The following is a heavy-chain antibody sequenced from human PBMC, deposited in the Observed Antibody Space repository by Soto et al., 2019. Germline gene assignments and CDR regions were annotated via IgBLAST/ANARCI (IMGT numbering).Heavy chain of an antibody. Sequence: RRLSCTASGFTFGDYAMSWVRQAPGKGLEWVGFIRSKAYGGTTEYAASVKGRFTISRDDSKSIAYLQMNSLKTEDTAVYYCTREQQKTLVRGPGRGTHYYYYYGMDVWGQGTTVTVSS. V-gene: IGHV3-49*04. CDR3: TREQQKTLVRGPGRGTHYYYYYGMDV. CDR2: IRSKAYGGTT. D-gene: IGHD3-10*01. CDR1: GFTFGDYA. J-gene: IGHJ6*02.